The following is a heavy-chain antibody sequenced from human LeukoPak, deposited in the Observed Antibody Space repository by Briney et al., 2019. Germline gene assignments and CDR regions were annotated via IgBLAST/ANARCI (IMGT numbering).Heavy chain of an antibody. J-gene: IGHJ4*02. V-gene: IGHV3-7*01. CDR3: ARFPGYYDFWSGYSRYYFDY. Sequence: PGGSLRLSCAASGFTFSSYWMGWVRQAPGKGLEWVANIKQDGSEKYYVDSVKGRFTISRDNAKNSLYLQMNSLRAEDTAVYYCARFPGYYDFWSGYSRYYFDYWGQGTLVTVSS. CDR2: IKQDGSEK. D-gene: IGHD3-3*01. CDR1: GFTFSSYW.